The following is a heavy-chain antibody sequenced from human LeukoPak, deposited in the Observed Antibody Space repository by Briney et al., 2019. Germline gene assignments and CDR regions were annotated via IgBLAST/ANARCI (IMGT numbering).Heavy chain of an antibody. CDR3: AKAQIPGIAVAATFDY. CDR2: INPNSGGT. CDR1: GYTFTGYY. Sequence: ASVKVSCKASGYTFTGYYMHWVRQAPGQGLEWMGWINPNSGGTNYAQKFQGRVTMARDTSISTAYMELSRLRSDDTAVYYCAKAQIPGIAVAATFDYWGQETLVTVSS. J-gene: IGHJ4*02. D-gene: IGHD6-19*01. V-gene: IGHV1-2*02.